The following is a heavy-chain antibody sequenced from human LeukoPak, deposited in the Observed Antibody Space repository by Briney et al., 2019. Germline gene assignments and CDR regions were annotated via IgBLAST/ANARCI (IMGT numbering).Heavy chain of an antibody. D-gene: IGHD2-2*01. CDR1: GFTFSDYG. J-gene: IGHJ4*02. CDR3: ARDPPIGYCSSTSCAPPGY. V-gene: IGHV3-33*01. CDR2: IWYDGSNK. Sequence: GGSLRLSCAASGFTFSDYGMHWVRQAPGKGLEWVAVIWYDGSNKYYADSVKGRFTISRDNSKNTLYLQMNSLRAEDTAVYYCARDPPIGYCSSTSCAPPGYWGQGTLVTVSS.